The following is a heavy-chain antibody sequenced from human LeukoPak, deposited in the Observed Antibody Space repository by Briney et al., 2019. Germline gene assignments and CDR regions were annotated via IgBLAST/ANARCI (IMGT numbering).Heavy chain of an antibody. D-gene: IGHD3-9*01. CDR3: ARVTGYTIEDYFDY. CDR1: GGSISSDNYY. V-gene: IGHV4-39*07. J-gene: IGHJ4*02. CDR2: IYYSGTT. Sequence: SETLSLTCTVSGGSISSDNYYWGWIRQPPGKGLEWIGSIYYSGTTYYNPSLKSRVTISVDTSKNQFSLKLRSVTAADTAVYYCARVTGYTIEDYFDYWGQGTLVTVSS.